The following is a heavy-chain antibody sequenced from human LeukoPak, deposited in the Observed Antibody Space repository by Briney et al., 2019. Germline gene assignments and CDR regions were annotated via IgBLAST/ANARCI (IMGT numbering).Heavy chain of an antibody. CDR2: ISGSGGST. CDR3: AREYSSSSGRAFDI. CDR1: GLTFSSYA. Sequence: GGSLRLSCAASGLTFSSYAMSWVRQAPGKGLEWVSAISGSGGSTHYADSVKGRFTISRDNAKSSLYLQMNSLRAEDTALYYCAREYSSSSGRAFDIWGQGTMVTVSS. V-gene: IGHV3-23*01. D-gene: IGHD6-6*01. J-gene: IGHJ3*02.